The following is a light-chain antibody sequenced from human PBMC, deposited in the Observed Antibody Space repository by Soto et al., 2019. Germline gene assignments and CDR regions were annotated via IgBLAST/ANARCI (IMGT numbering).Light chain of an antibody. CDR3: QQSYSTPRT. J-gene: IGKJ1*01. Sequence: DIQMTQSPSSLSASVGDRVTITCRASQSISSYLNWYQQKPGKAPKLLIYAASSLQSGVPSRFSGSGSWTDFTRTISSLQPEDFATYYCQQSYSTPRTFGQGTKVEIK. CDR1: QSISSY. V-gene: IGKV1-39*01. CDR2: AAS.